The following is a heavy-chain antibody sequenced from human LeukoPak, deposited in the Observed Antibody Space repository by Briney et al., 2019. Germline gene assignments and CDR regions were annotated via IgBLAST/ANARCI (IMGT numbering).Heavy chain of an antibody. CDR1: GGSISSSSYY. D-gene: IGHD3-16*02. V-gene: IGHV4-39*07. J-gene: IGHJ4*02. CDR2: INHSGST. Sequence: PSETLSLTCTVSGGSISSSSYYWGWIRQPPGKGLEWIGEINHSGSTNYNPSLKSRVAISVDTSKNQFSLKLSSVTAADTAVYYCARGRVMITFGGVIVSHYFDYWGQGTLVTVSS. CDR3: ARGRVMITFGGVIVSHYFDY.